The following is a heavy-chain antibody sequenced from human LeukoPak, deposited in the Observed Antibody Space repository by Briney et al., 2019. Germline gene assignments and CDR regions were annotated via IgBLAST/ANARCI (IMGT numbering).Heavy chain of an antibody. V-gene: IGHV3-48*01. CDR2: ISSSSSTI. CDR1: EFTFSSYS. J-gene: IGHJ5*02. Sequence: GGSLRLSCAASEFTFSSYSMNWVRQAPGKGLEWVSYISSSSSTIYYADSVKGRFTISRDNAKNSLYLQMNSLRAEDTAVYYCARDRARYYDSSGYHSPNWFDPWGQGTLVTVSS. CDR3: ARDRARYYDSSGYHSPNWFDP. D-gene: IGHD3-22*01.